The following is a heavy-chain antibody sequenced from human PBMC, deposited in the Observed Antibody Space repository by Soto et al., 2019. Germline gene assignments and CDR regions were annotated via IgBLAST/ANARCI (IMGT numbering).Heavy chain of an antibody. Sequence: VKVSCKASGGTFSSYAISWVRQAPGQGLEWMGGIIPIFGTANYAQKFQGRVTITADESTSTAYMELSSLRSEDTAVYYCARDIVGATRGYYYGMDVWGQGTTVTVSS. D-gene: IGHD1-26*01. J-gene: IGHJ6*02. CDR1: GGTFSSYA. V-gene: IGHV1-69*13. CDR2: IIPIFGTA. CDR3: ARDIVGATRGYYYGMDV.